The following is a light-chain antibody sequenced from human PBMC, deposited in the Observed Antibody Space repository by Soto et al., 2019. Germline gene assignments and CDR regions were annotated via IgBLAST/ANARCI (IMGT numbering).Light chain of an antibody. CDR1: QSISSS. CDR3: QQSFSTPPWT. CDR2: AAS. V-gene: IGKV1-39*01. Sequence: DIRMTQSPSSLSASVGDRVAITCRASQSISSSLNWYQWKPGKAPNLLIYAASSLQSGVPSRFSGSGSETDFTLTISSLQPEDFATYYCQQSFSTPPWTFGQGTKVDIK. J-gene: IGKJ1*01.